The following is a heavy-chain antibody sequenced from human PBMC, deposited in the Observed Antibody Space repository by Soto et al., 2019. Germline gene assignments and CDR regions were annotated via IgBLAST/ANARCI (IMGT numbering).Heavy chain of an antibody. V-gene: IGHV3-48*01. CDR2: MSSSSTI. CDR1: GFTFSTYS. Sequence: PGGSLRLSCAASGFTFSTYSMNWVRQAPGKGLEWVSYMSSSSTIYYADSVKGRFAISRDNAKNSLYLQMNSLRAEDTAVYYCAREGGNYFDYWGQGTLVTVSS. D-gene: IGHD1-26*01. CDR3: AREGGNYFDY. J-gene: IGHJ4*02.